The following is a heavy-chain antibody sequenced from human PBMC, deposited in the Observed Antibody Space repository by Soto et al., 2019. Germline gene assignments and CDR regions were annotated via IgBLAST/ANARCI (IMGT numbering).Heavy chain of an antibody. CDR1: GGSISSGGYY. D-gene: IGHD3-22*01. J-gene: IGHJ4*02. V-gene: IGHV4-31*03. CDR3: ARVPRDYYYDSSGYYCYFDY. CDR2: IYYSGST. Sequence: TLSLTCTVSGGSISSGGYYWSWIRQHPGKGLEWIGYIYYSGSTYYNPSLKSRVTISVDTSKNQFSLKLSSVTAADTAVYYCARVPRDYYYDSSGYYCYFDYWGQGTLVTVSS.